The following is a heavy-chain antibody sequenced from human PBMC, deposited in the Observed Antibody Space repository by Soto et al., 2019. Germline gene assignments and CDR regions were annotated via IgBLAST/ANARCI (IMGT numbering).Heavy chain of an antibody. D-gene: IGHD2-8*01. CDR3: ARGGPYCTNGVCYKYFDY. CDR1: GGSFSGDY. Sequence: QVQLQQWGAGLLKPSETLSLTCAVYGGSFSGDYWSWIRQPPGKGLEWIGEINHSGSTNYNPSLKSRVTISVDTSKNQFSLKLSSVTAADTAVYYCARGGPYCTNGVCYKYFDYWGQGTLVTVSS. CDR2: INHSGST. J-gene: IGHJ4*02. V-gene: IGHV4-34*01.